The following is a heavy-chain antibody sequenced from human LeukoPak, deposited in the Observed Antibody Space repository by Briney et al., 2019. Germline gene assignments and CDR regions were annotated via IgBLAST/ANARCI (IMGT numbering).Heavy chain of an antibody. Sequence: SETLSLTCTVSGGSISSSSYYWGWIRQPPGKGLEWIGSIYYSGSTYYNPSLKSRVTISVDTSKNQFSLKLSSVTAADTAVYYCARHRSLGYDYYYYYMDVWGKGTTVTVSS. D-gene: IGHD5-12*01. CDR2: IYYSGST. CDR3: ARHRSLGYDYYYYYMDV. CDR1: GGSISSSSYY. J-gene: IGHJ6*03. V-gene: IGHV4-39*01.